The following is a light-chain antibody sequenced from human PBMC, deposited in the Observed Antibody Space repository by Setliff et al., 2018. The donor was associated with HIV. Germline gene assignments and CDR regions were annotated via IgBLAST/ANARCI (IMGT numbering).Light chain of an antibody. CDR2: DVG. J-gene: IGLJ1*01. CDR3: SSYKFGSTLG. CDR1: SDDIGYYNY. V-gene: IGLV2-14*03. Sequence: QSALTQPASVSGSPGQSITISCTGTSDDIGYYNYVSWYQQHPGKAPKILIYDVGNRPSGISDRFSGSKSGNTASLTISGLQAEDEADYYCSSYKFGSTLGFGAGTKVTVL.